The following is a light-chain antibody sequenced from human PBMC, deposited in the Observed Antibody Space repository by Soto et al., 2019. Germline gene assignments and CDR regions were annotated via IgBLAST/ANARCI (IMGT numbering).Light chain of an antibody. Sequence: ETGLTQSPGTLSLSPGERATLSCRASQSVNSNYLAWYQQKPGQAPRLLMYGASTRATGIPDRFSGSGSVTDFTRTIRRLEPEDFVVYYCQQFGRTPPSWTFGQGTKVEIK. CDR2: GAS. CDR3: QQFGRTPPSWT. J-gene: IGKJ1*01. CDR1: QSVNSNY. V-gene: IGKV3-20*01.